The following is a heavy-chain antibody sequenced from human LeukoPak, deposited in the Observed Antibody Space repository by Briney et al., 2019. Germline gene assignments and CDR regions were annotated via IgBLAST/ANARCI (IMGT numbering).Heavy chain of an antibody. Sequence: GGSLRLSCAVSGFTFSSYWMSWVRQAPGKGLEWVANMNEDGSEKYYVDSVKGRFTISRDNAKNSLYLQMNSLRAEDTAVYYCASSEYSSGYYLGGNDYWGQGTLVTVSS. D-gene: IGHD3-22*01. CDR3: ASSEYSSGYYLGGNDY. CDR1: GFTFSSYW. J-gene: IGHJ4*02. CDR2: MNEDGSEK. V-gene: IGHV3-7*01.